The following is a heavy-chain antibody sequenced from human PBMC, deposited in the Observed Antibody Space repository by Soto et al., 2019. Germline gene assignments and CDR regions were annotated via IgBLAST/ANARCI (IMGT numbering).Heavy chain of an antibody. J-gene: IGHJ3*02. V-gene: IGHV1-18*01. CDR3: ARDLYYSSGRYFDHDAFDI. D-gene: IGHD6-19*01. CDR2: ISPHNDRT. CDR1: GYNFTSYG. Sequence: SGADVKKPGASVKVSCKASGYNFTSYGISWVRQAPGQGLEWMGWISPHNDRTKYARRFQDRVTMTTETPTSTVYMELGSLRSDDTAAYYCARDLYYSSGRYFDHDAFDIWGQGTVVTVSS.